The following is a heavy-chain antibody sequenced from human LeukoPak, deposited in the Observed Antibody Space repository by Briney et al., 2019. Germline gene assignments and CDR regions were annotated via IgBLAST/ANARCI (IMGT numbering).Heavy chain of an antibody. V-gene: IGHV1-18*04. CDR1: GYTSTSYG. Sequence: GASVKVSCKASGYTSTSYGISWVRQAPGQGLEWMGWISAYNGNTNYAQKLQGRVTMTTDTSTSTAYMELRSLRSDDTAVYYCAREAGDILTGYLDYWGQGTLVTVSS. D-gene: IGHD3-9*01. CDR2: ISAYNGNT. J-gene: IGHJ4*02. CDR3: AREAGDILTGYLDY.